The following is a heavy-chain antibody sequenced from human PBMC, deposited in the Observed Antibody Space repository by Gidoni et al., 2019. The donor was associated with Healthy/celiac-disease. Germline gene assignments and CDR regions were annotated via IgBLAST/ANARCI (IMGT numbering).Heavy chain of an antibody. J-gene: IGHJ3*02. Sequence: QVQLQESGPGLVKPSQTLSLTCTVSGGSISIGSYYWSWIRQPAGKGLEWIGRIYTSGSTNYNPSLKSRVTMSVDTSKNQFSLKLSSVTAADTAVYYCAREGPVLLWFGESDAFDIWGQGTMVTVSS. CDR2: IYTSGST. CDR3: AREGPVLLWFGESDAFDI. V-gene: IGHV4-61*02. CDR1: GGSISIGSYY. D-gene: IGHD3-10*01.